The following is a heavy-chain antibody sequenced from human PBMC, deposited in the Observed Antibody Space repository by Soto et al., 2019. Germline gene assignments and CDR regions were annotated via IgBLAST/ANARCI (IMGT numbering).Heavy chain of an antibody. Sequence: QVQLQESGPGLVKPSGTLSLSCALSGGSVTNNNWWSWVRQSPGNGLEWIGEIHHSGGTNYNPSLESRVTISVDRSKNEFSLRLNSVTAADTAVYYCTKNSANALDYWGLGTLVTVSS. CDR3: TKNSANALDY. V-gene: IGHV4-4*02. J-gene: IGHJ4*02. CDR1: GGSVTNNNW. D-gene: IGHD1-26*01. CDR2: IHHSGGT.